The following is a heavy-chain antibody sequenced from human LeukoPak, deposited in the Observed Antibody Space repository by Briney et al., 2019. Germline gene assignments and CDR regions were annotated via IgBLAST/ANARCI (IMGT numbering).Heavy chain of an antibody. Sequence: GESLKISCKGSGYSFTTFWIGWVRQMPGKGLAWMGIIYPCDSDTRYSPSFQGQVTISTDKSISTAYLQWSSLKASDTAMYYCARQAYCSGGSCYSLSQDAFDIWGQGTMVTVSS. V-gene: IGHV5-51*01. CDR3: ARQAYCSGGSCYSLSQDAFDI. CDR1: GYSFTTFW. J-gene: IGHJ3*02. CDR2: IYPCDSDT. D-gene: IGHD2-15*01.